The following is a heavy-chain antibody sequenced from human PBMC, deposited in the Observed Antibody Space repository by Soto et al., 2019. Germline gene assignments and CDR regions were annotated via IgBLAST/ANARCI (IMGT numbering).Heavy chain of an antibody. D-gene: IGHD3-9*01. V-gene: IGHV4-39*01. Sequence: SETLSLTGTVAGSSISSSSDYWGWIRQPPGKGLGGMGCIYYSGSTYYNPSLKSRVTISVDTSKHQFSLKLSFVTAADTAVYNCERLTTYYDILTGPLIPSWGQGTVVTVSS. CDR3: ERLTTYYDILTGPLIPS. CDR1: GSSISSSSDY. CDR2: IYYSGST. J-gene: IGHJ5*02.